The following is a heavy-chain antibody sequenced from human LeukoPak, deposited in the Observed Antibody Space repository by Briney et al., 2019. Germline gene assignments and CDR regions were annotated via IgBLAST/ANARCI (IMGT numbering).Heavy chain of an antibody. CDR1: GYTFTNYD. J-gene: IGHJ3*01. CDR3: ARGRESSKLTSGFQSFDWLSDSFDL. Sequence: ASVKVSCKASGYTFTNYDINWVRQATGQGLEWMGWMSPNSGKTGYAQKFQGRVAMTKNTSMSTAYMELSSLTSEDTAVYYCARGRESSKLTSGFQSFDWLSDSFDLWGQGTIVTVSS. D-gene: IGHD3-9*01. V-gene: IGHV1-8*01. CDR2: MSPNSGKT.